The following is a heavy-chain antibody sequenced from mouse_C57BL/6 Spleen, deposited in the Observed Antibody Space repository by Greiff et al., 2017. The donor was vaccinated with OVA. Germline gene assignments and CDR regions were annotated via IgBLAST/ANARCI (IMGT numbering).Heavy chain of an antibody. CDR2: IYPGDGDT. D-gene: IGHD1-1*01. J-gene: IGHJ4*01. V-gene: IGHV1-82*01. CDR3: AREAITTDAMDY. CDR1: GYAFSSSW. Sequence: QVQLQQSGPELVKPGASVKISCKASGYAFSSSWMNWVKQRPGKGLEWIGRIYPGDGDTNYNGKFKGKATLTADKSSSTAYMQLSSLTSEDSAVYCCAREAITTDAMDYWGQGTSVTVSS.